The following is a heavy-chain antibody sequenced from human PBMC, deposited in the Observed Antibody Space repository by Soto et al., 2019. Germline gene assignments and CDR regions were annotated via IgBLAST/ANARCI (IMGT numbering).Heavy chain of an antibody. Sequence: QVQLQESGPGLVKPSETLSLTCTVSGGSISSYYWSWIRQPPGKGLEWIGYIYYSGSTNYNPSLKRRVTISVDTSKNQFSLKLSSVTAADTAVYYCARGPLGYCSSTSCYEGFGAFDIWGQGTMVTVSS. CDR3: ARGPLGYCSSTSCYEGFGAFDI. V-gene: IGHV4-59*01. CDR1: GGSISSYY. CDR2: IYYSGST. J-gene: IGHJ3*02. D-gene: IGHD2-2*01.